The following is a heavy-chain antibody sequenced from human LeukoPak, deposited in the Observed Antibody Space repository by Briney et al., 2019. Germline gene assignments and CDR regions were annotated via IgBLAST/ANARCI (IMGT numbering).Heavy chain of an antibody. D-gene: IGHD6-19*01. V-gene: IGHV4-59*10. CDR2: IYTSGST. Sequence: SETLSLTCAVYGGSFSSYYWSWIRQPAGKGLEWIGRIYTSGSTNYNPSLKSRVTISVDTSKNQFSLKLSSVTAADTAVYYCARSAVAGTGDAFDIWGQGTMVTVSS. J-gene: IGHJ3*02. CDR3: ARSAVAGTGDAFDI. CDR1: GGSFSSYY.